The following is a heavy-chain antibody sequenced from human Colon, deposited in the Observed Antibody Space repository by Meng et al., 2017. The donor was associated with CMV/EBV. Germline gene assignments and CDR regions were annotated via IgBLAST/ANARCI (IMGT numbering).Heavy chain of an antibody. CDR1: GFTFSSYW. CDR2: IKQDGSEK. D-gene: IGHD6-13*01. Sequence: GGSLRLSCAASGFTFSSYWMSWVRQAPGKGLEWVANIKQDGSEKYYVDSVKGRFTISRDNAKNPLYLQMNSLRAEDTAVYYCARDQLALYYYYGMDVWGQGTTVTVSS. J-gene: IGHJ6*02. CDR3: ARDQLALYYYYGMDV. V-gene: IGHV3-7*01.